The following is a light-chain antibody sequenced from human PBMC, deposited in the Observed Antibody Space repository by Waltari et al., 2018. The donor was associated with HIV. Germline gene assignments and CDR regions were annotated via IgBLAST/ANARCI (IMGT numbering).Light chain of an antibody. CDR3: PQQNTLPIT. Sequence: EIVMTQAPATLSVAPGERVTLSCRASQNADTKLTWYPWKAGQPPRLLIYGASYRTFCVPDKFSGSGSGTAFTLTIKNVESEDAAVYVCPQQNTLPITFGPGTRLDIK. CDR2: GAS. V-gene: IGKV3-15*01. J-gene: IGKJ3*01. CDR1: QNADTK.